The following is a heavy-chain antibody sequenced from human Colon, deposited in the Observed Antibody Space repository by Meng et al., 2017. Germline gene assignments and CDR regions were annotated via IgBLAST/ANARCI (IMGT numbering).Heavy chain of an antibody. D-gene: IGHD4/OR15-4a*01. CDR3: ARGVWSSLDL. CDR1: GYKFISYD. J-gene: IGHJ5*02. CDR2: MNPINGNT. Sequence: ASAKVSCKASGYKFISYDINWVRQATGQGLEWMGWMNPINGNTGYAQKFQGRVTMTRNTSISTAYMEVSSLSSEDTAVYYCARGVWSSLDLWGQGTLVTVSS. V-gene: IGHV1-8*01.